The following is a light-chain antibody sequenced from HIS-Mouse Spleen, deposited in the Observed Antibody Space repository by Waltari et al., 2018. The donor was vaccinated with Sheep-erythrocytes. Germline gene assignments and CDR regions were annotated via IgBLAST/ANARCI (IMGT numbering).Light chain of an antibody. J-gene: IGKJ2*01. CDR1: QDISNY. Sequence: DIQMTQSPSYLSASVGDRVTITCQASQDISNYLNWYQQKPGKAPKLMRYEASNLETGVPSRFSGSGSGTGFIFTMSGLQPEDSATYYFQQYDNLPYTFGQGTKLEIK. CDR2: EAS. V-gene: IGKV1-33*01. CDR3: QQYDNLPYT.